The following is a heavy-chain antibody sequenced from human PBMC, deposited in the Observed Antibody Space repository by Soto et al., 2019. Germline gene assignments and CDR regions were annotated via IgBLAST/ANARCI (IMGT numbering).Heavy chain of an antibody. V-gene: IGHV4-31*03. CDR3: ARHPPPRVAAALYYYYYGMDV. Sequence: PSETLSLTCTVSGGSISSGGYYWSWIRQHPGKGLEWIGYIFYSGSTYYNPSLKSRVTISVDRSKNQFSLKLSSVTAADTAVYYCARHPPPRVAAALYYYYYGMDVWGQGTTVTVSS. J-gene: IGHJ6*02. CDR1: GGSISSGGYY. CDR2: IFYSGST. D-gene: IGHD6-13*01.